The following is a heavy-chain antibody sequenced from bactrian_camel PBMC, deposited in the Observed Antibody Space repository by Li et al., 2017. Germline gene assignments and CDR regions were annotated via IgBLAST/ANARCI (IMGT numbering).Heavy chain of an antibody. CDR3: AAHPPFIGWCSFTDYYPY. J-gene: IGHJ4*01. V-gene: IGHV3S54*01. D-gene: IGHD2*01. CDR1: GYVFSSCG. CDR2: LYTETGNT. Sequence: QVQLVESGGATVQAGESLKLSCVSSGYVFSSCGWAWYRQAPGKEREWVACLYTETGNTYYADSVTGRFTISRDNAKNTLYLQMNSLKPDDTAMYYCAAHPPFIGWCSFTDYYPYWGQGTQVTVS.